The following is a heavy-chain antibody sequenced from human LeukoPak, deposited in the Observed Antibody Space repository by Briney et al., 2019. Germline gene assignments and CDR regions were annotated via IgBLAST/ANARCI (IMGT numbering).Heavy chain of an antibody. V-gene: IGHV3-23*01. CDR2: VSPNGETA. CDR1: GFIFRNYG. CDR3: AKDDAWLRFGE. J-gene: IGHJ4*02. Sequence: PGGSLRLSCAASGFIFRNYGMNWVRQPPGKGLEWVSGVSPNGETAYYADSVKGRFTISRDNSKNTLYLEVIRLTPEDSAVYYCAKDDAWLRFGEWSQGTLVTVSS. D-gene: IGHD5-12*01.